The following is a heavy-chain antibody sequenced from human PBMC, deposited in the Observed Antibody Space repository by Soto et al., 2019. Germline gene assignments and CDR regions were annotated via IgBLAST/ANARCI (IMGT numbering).Heavy chain of an antibody. Sequence: QVQLVQSGAEVRKPGSSVKVSCKASGVTFSSYPISWVRQSPGQGLEWMGSIIPVLGVANYAPKCQGRLTIIADERTSTVYIDVGSLRYEDPAMYYASWLINGYSDVSDLWGQGTVITV. V-gene: IGHV1-69*04. CDR1: GVTFSSYP. J-gene: IGHJ3*01. D-gene: IGHD3-9*01. CDR3: SWLINGYSDVSDL. CDR2: IIPVLGVA.